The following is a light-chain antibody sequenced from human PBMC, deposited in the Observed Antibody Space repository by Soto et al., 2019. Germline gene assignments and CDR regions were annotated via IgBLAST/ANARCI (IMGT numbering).Light chain of an antibody. CDR2: GAS. CDR3: QQYGSSPWT. V-gene: IGKV3-15*01. J-gene: IGKJ1*01. Sequence: EIVMTQSPATLSVSPGERATLSGRASQSVSSNLAWYQQKPGQAPRLLIYGASTRATGIPAKFSGGGSGTDFTLTISRLEPEDFAVYYCQQYGSSPWTFGQGTKVDIK. CDR1: QSVSSN.